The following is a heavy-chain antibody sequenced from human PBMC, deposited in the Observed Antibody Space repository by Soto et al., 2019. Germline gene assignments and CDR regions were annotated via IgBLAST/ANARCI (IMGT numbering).Heavy chain of an antibody. V-gene: IGHV3-23*01. Sequence: GGSLRLSCAASGFTFSSYAMSWVRQAPGKGLEWVSAISGSGGSTYYADSVKGRFTISRDNSKNTLYLQMNSLRAEDTAVYYCAKVETRYDFWSGYPYYFDYWGQGTLVTVSS. D-gene: IGHD3-3*01. J-gene: IGHJ4*02. CDR1: GFTFSSYA. CDR2: ISGSGGST. CDR3: AKVETRYDFWSGYPYYFDY.